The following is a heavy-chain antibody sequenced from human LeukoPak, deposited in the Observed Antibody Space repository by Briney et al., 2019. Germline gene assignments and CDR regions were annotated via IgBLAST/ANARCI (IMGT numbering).Heavy chain of an antibody. Sequence: GASVTVSSMASGYTFTSYAMNWVRQAPGQGLEWMGWINTNTGNPTYAQGFTGRFVFSLDTSVSTAYLQISSLKAEDTAVYYCARGFGYYYDSSGYYYGPTFFDYWGQGTLVIVSS. J-gene: IGHJ4*02. D-gene: IGHD3-22*01. CDR3: ARGFGYYYDSSGYYYGPTFFDY. V-gene: IGHV7-4-1*02. CDR2: INTNTGNP. CDR1: GYTFTSYA.